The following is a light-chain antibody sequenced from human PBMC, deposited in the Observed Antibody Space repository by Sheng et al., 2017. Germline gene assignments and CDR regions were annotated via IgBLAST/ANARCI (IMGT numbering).Light chain of an antibody. CDR2: GTS. Sequence: SPGTLSLSPGERATLSCRASQSVGSGYLAWYQQKPGLTPRLLIYGTSRRATGIPDRFSASGSGTDFTLTISRLEPEDFAVYYCQKYGSSPLYSFGQGTKLEIK. J-gene: IGKJ2*03. V-gene: IGKV3-20*01. CDR1: QSVGSGY. CDR3: QKYGSSPLYS.